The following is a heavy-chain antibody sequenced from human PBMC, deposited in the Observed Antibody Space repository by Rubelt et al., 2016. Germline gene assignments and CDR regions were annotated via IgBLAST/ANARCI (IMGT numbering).Heavy chain of an antibody. CDR1: GGSFSGYY. J-gene: IGHJ4*02. D-gene: IGHD4/OR15-4a*01. Sequence: QVQLQQWGAGLLKPSETLSLTCAVYGGSFSGYYWSWIRQPPGKGLEWIGEINHSGSANYNPSLKSRVTISVDNSKNQFSLKLSSVTAADTAVYYCARQGDHTNYHYLDYWGQGTLVTVSS. CDR3: ARQGDHTNYHYLDY. CDR2: INHSGSA. V-gene: IGHV4-34*01.